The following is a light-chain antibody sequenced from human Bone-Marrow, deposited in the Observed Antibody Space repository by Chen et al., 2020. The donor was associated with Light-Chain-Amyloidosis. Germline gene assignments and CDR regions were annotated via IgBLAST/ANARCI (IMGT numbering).Light chain of an antibody. CDR2: DDS. CDR3: QVWDRSSDRPV. Sequence: SYVLTQPSSVSVAPRQTATIACGGNNIGSTSVHWYQQTPGQAPLLVVYDDSDRPSGSPERLSGSNSGNTATLTISRVEAGDEADYYCQVWDRSSDRPVFGGGTKLTVL. CDR1: NIGSTS. V-gene: IGLV3-21*02. J-gene: IGLJ3*02.